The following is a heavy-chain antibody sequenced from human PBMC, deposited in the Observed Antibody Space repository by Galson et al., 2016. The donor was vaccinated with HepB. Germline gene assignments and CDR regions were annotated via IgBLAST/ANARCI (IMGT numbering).Heavy chain of an antibody. CDR3: AKAHYDILTGYWPYFDY. Sequence: SLRLSCAASGFTFRSCAMSWVRQAPGRGLEWVSGISGSGGSTYYADSVKGRITISRDNSKNTLYLQMNSLRVEDTAVYYCAKAHYDILTGYWPYFDYWGQGTLVTVSS. CDR1: GFTFRSCA. J-gene: IGHJ4*02. D-gene: IGHD3-9*01. CDR2: ISGSGGST. V-gene: IGHV3-23*01.